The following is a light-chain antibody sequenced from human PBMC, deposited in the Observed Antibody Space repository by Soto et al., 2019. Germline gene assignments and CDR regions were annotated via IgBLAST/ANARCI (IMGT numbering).Light chain of an antibody. V-gene: IGKV1-5*03. Sequence: DIQMTQSASTLSASVGDRVTITCRASQTISNWLAWYQQKPGKAPKLLIYRASTLESGVPSRFSGSGSGTEFTLTFSSLQPEDFAAYYCQQYNSYSQTFAQGTKVDIK. CDR2: RAS. CDR3: QQYNSYSQT. J-gene: IGKJ1*01. CDR1: QTISNW.